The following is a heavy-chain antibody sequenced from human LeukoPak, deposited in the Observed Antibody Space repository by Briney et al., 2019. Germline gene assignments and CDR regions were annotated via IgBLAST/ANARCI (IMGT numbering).Heavy chain of an antibody. Sequence: ASVKVSCKASGYTFTSYGISWVRQAPGQGLEWMGWISAYNGNTNYAQKLQGRVAMTTDTSTSTAYMELRSLRSDDTAVYYCARDYYDSSGYPSDYWGQGTLVTVSS. D-gene: IGHD3-22*01. V-gene: IGHV1-18*01. CDR1: GYTFTSYG. J-gene: IGHJ4*02. CDR2: ISAYNGNT. CDR3: ARDYYDSSGYPSDY.